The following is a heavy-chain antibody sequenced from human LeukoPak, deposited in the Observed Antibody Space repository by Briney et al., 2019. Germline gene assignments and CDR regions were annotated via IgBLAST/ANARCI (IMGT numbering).Heavy chain of an antibody. CDR2: ISGSGGST. J-gene: IGHJ4*02. CDR3: AKDRSAARVGATPTYYFDY. D-gene: IGHD1-26*01. V-gene: IGHV3-23*01. CDR1: GITFSSYA. Sequence: GALRLSCAASGITFSSYAMNSGRQAPGEGLEWVSGISGSGGSTYYADSVKGRFTISRDNSKNTFYLQMNSLRAEDTAVYYCAKDRSAARVGATPTYYFDYWGQGTLVTVSS.